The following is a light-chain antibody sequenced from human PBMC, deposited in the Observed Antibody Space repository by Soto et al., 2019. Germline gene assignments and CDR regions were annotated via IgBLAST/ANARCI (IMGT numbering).Light chain of an antibody. J-gene: IGKJ3*01. CDR1: QGISNY. V-gene: IGKV1-27*01. CDR2: AAS. Sequence: DIQMTQSPSSLSASVLDRVTITCLASQGISNYLAWYQQKPGKVPKLLTYAASTLQSGVPSRFSGSGSGTDFTPTISRLQPEYVATHYCQKYNSAPLTFGPGTKVDIK. CDR3: QKYNSAPLT.